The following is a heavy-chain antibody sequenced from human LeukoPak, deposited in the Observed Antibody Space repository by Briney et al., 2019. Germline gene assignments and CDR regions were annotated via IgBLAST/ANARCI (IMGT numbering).Heavy chain of an antibody. D-gene: IGHD3-10*01. V-gene: IGHV3-9*01. CDR2: ISWNSGSI. CDR3: AKDRERITMVRGVIGDY. Sequence: GRSLRLSCAASGFTFDDYAMHWVRQAPGKGLEWVSGISWNSGSIGYADSVKGRFTISRDNAKNSLYLQMNSLRAEDTALYYCAKDRERITMVRGVIGDYWGQGTLVTVSS. CDR1: GFTFDDYA. J-gene: IGHJ4*02.